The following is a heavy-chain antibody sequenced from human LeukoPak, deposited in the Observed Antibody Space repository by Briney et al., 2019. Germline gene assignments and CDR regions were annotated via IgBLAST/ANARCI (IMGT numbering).Heavy chain of an antibody. D-gene: IGHD3-9*01. Sequence: PSETLSLTCIVSAYSISSDFYWGWIRQPPGKGLEWIGSIYHSGSKYQNPSLKSRVTISVDTSKNQFSLKLSSVTAADTAVYYCATGGGGPYYDILTGYYPGDYWGQGTLVTVSS. CDR1: AYSISSDFY. J-gene: IGHJ4*02. V-gene: IGHV4-38-2*02. CDR2: IYHSGSK. CDR3: ATGGGGPYYDILTGYYPGDY.